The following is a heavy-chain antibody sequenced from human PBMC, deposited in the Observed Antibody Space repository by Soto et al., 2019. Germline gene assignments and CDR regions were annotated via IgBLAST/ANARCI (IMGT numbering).Heavy chain of an antibody. J-gene: IGHJ3*02. D-gene: IGHD2-2*01. V-gene: IGHV3-9*01. CDR3: VKDIEENQLLYDAFDI. CDR2: ISWDSGSI. CDR1: GFTFDDYA. Sequence: PGGSLRLSCAASGFTFDDYAMHWVRQAPGKGLEWVSGISWDSGSIGYADSVKGRFTISRDTAKNSVYLQMNSLRAEDTAFYDCVKDIEENQLLYDAFDIWGLGTMVTVSS.